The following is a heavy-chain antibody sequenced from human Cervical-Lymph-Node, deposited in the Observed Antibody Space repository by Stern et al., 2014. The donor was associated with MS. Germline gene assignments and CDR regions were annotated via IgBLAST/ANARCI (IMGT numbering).Heavy chain of an antibody. J-gene: IGHJ4*02. V-gene: IGHV1-69*01. CDR2: IKPLFGTA. Sequence: QVQLVQSGAEVKRPESSVKVSCKASGGSLSTLDISWVRQAPGQGLEWVAEIKPLFGTASYAQKFKGRVTITADESTSTVYMELSSLKSEDTAIYFCARHQAGIAANWGQGTLVTVTS. CDR1: GGSLSTLD. D-gene: IGHD6-13*01. CDR3: ARHQAGIAAN.